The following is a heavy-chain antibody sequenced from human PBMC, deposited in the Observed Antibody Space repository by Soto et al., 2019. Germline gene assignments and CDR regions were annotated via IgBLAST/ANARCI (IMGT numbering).Heavy chain of an antibody. D-gene: IGHD3-3*01. Sequence: ASVKVSCKASGYTFTSYAMHWVRQAPGQRLEWMGWISAYNGNTNYAQKLQGRVTMTTDTSTSTAYMELRSLRSDDTAVYYCARFELRFLEWLSSQAPFDYWGQGTLVTVSS. J-gene: IGHJ4*02. V-gene: IGHV1-18*01. CDR3: ARFELRFLEWLSSQAPFDY. CDR2: ISAYNGNT. CDR1: GYTFTSYA.